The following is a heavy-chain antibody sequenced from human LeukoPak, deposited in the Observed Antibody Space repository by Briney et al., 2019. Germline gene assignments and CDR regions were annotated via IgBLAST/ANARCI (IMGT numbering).Heavy chain of an antibody. D-gene: IGHD3-22*01. CDR3: ARDRVVITGDYFDY. Sequence: GGSLRLSCAASGFTFSDYYMSWIRQAPGKGPEWVSYISSSGSTIYYADSVKGRFTISRDNAKNSLYLQMNSLRAEDTAVYYCARDRVVITGDYFDYWGQGTLVTVSS. J-gene: IGHJ4*02. CDR2: ISSSGSTI. V-gene: IGHV3-11*01. CDR1: GFTFSDYY.